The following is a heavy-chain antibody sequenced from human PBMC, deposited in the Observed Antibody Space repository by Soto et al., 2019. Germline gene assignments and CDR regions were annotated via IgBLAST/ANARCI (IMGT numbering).Heavy chain of an antibody. CDR2: ISSSCSYI. Sequence: PGGSLRLSCAASGFTFSSYSMNWVRQAPGKGLEWVSSISSSCSYIYYADSVKGRFTISRDNAKNSLYLQMNSLRAEDTAVYYCARDLHRGYDPPDYWGQGTLVTVSS. V-gene: IGHV3-21*01. CDR1: GFTFSSYS. D-gene: IGHD5-12*01. J-gene: IGHJ4*02. CDR3: ARDLHRGYDPPDY.